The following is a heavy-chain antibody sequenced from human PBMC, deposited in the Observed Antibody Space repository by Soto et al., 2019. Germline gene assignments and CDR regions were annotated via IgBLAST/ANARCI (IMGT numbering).Heavy chain of an antibody. V-gene: IGHV4-31*03. J-gene: IGHJ4*02. CDR1: GESISSGGYY. Sequence: QVQLQESGPGLVKTSQTLSLICSVSGESISSGGYYWSWIRHHPGKGLEWIGYIYDSESAYYNPSLKSXGXLXMXXAQNHLAMKLSSVTAADTAVYYCARASSSSSAADYWGQGTLITVSS. CDR3: ARASSSSSAADY. D-gene: IGHD6-6*01. CDR2: IYDSESA.